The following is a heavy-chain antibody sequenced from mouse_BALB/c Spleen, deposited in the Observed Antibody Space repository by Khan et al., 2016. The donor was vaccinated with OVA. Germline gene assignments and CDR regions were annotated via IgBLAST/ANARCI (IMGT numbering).Heavy chain of an antibody. Sequence: QVQLKESGAELAKPGASVKMSCTASGYTFPSYWMPWIKQRPGQGLAWIGYINPTSGYTDYNQKFKDKATLTADKSSSTAYMQLSSLTSDDSAVYYCARDRIDYWGQGTALTVSS. CDR2: INPTSGYT. J-gene: IGHJ2*01. V-gene: IGHV1-7*01. CDR1: GYTFPSYW. CDR3: ARDRIDY.